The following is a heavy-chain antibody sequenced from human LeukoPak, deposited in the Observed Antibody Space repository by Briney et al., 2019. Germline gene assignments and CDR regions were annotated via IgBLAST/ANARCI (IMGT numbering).Heavy chain of an antibody. CDR2: IYYSGIT. CDR1: GGSISSYY. V-gene: IGHV4-59*01. Sequence: SETLSLTCTVSGGSISSYYWSWIRQPPGKGLEWVGYIYYSGITNYNPSLKSRVTISVDPSQNQFSLKLSSVTAADTAVYYCARDSRIDVDIVATRADVFDIWGQGTMVSVSS. J-gene: IGHJ3*02. CDR3: ARDSRIDVDIVATRADVFDI. D-gene: IGHD5-12*01.